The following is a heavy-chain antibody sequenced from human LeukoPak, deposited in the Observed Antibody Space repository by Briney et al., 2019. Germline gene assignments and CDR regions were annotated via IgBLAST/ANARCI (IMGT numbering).Heavy chain of an antibody. D-gene: IGHD7-27*01. CDR1: GFTFSSYS. J-gene: IGHJ3*02. CDR3: ASVLSNWGGSYDAFDI. Sequence: PGGSLRLSCAASGFTFSSYSMNWVRQAPGKGLEWVSSISSSSSYIYYADSVKGRFTISRDNAKNSLYLQMNSLRAEDTAVYYCASVLSNWGGSYDAFDIWGQGIMVTVSS. CDR2: ISSSSSYI. V-gene: IGHV3-21*01.